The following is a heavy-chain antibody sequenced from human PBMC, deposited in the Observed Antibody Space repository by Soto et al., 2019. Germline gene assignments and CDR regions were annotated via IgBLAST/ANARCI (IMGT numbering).Heavy chain of an antibody. CDR1: GFDFSAYA. V-gene: IGHV3-23*01. CDR2: IIHTGGAT. CDR3: ANDWPGTSSVTSDY. Sequence: EVHLLESGGTLIQPGGSLRLSCAASGFDFSAYAMTWVRQAPGKGMEWVSSIIHTGGATYYASSVKGRFTISRDNSKNILYLQMNSRGAVDPAMYYCANDWPGTSSVTSDYWCQGTLVTVSS. J-gene: IGHJ4*02. D-gene: IGHD4-17*01.